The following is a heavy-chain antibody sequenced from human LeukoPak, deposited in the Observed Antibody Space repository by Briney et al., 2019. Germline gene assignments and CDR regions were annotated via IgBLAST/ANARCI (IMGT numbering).Heavy chain of an antibody. Sequence: GASVKISCKASGGTFSSYAISWVRQAPGQGLEWMGRINLKSGYTEDSQDFQGRFTMTRDTSINTAYMELSSLRSDDTAIYYCARDLASTANWEFDYWGQGTPVTVSP. J-gene: IGHJ4*02. V-gene: IGHV1-2*06. D-gene: IGHD7-27*01. CDR2: INLKSGYT. CDR1: GGTFSSYA. CDR3: ARDLASTANWEFDY.